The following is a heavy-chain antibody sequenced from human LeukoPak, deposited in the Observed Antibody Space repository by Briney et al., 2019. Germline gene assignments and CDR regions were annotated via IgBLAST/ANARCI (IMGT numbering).Heavy chain of an antibody. CDR3: ARKIGIDY. Sequence: PGGSLRLSCAASGFTFSDYYMSSLRQAPGKGLEWVSYISSSGNTIYYADSMKGRFTISRDNAKNSLYLQMNSLRVEDTAVYYCARKIGIDYWGQGTLVTVSS. D-gene: IGHD3-22*01. J-gene: IGHJ4*02. V-gene: IGHV3-11*01. CDR2: ISSSGNTI. CDR1: GFTFSDYY.